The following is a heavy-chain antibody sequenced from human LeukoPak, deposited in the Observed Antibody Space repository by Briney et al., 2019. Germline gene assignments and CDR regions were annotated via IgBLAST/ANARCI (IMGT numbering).Heavy chain of an antibody. V-gene: IGHV3-21*01. CDR3: AREGGRTYYYYGMDV. D-gene: IGHD1-14*01. J-gene: IGHJ6*02. Sequence: GGSLRLSCAASGFTFSSYSMNWVRQAPGKGLEWVSSISSSSSYIYYTDSVKGRFTISRDSAKNSLYLQMNSLRAEDTAVYYCAREGGRTYYYYGMDVWGQGTTVTVSS. CDR1: GFTFSSYS. CDR2: ISSSSSYI.